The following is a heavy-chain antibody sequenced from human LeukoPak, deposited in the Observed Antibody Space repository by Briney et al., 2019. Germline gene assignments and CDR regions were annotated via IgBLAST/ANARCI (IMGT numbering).Heavy chain of an antibody. D-gene: IGHD3-22*01. CDR2: ISGSGYST. CDR1: GFTFSSYA. CDR3: ARDSNYDTSGHYY. V-gene: IGHV3-23*01. J-gene: IGHJ4*02. Sequence: PGGSLRLSCAASGFTFSSYAMSWVRQAPGKGLEWVSTISGSGYSTYYADSVKGRFTISRDNSKNTLYLQMNSLRAEDTAVYYCARDSNYDTSGHYYWGQGTLVTVSS.